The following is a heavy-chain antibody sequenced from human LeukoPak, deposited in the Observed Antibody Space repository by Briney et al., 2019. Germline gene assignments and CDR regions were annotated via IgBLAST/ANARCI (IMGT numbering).Heavy chain of an antibody. CDR1: GFTFSSYW. Sequence: GGSLRLSCAASGFTFSSYWMSWVRQAPGKGLEWVANIKQDGSEKYYVDSVKGRFTISRDNAKNSLYQQMDSLRAEDTAVYYCARDRRQQLVGFDPWGQGTLVTVSS. CDR2: IKQDGSEK. D-gene: IGHD6-13*01. V-gene: IGHV3-7*01. J-gene: IGHJ5*02. CDR3: ARDRRQQLVGFDP.